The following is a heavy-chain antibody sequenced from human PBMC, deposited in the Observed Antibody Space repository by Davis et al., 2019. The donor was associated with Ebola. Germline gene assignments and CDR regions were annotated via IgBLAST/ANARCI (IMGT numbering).Heavy chain of an antibody. V-gene: IGHV3-30*03. CDR1: GFTFSSYG. J-gene: IGHJ4*02. Sequence: GESLKISCAASGFTFSSYGMHWVRQAPGKGLEWVAVISYDGSNKYYADSVKGRFTISRDNSKNTLYLQMNSLRAEDTAVYYCGVEAWLLLDYWGQGTLVTVSS. D-gene: IGHD5-18*01. CDR3: GVEAWLLLDY. CDR2: ISYDGSNK.